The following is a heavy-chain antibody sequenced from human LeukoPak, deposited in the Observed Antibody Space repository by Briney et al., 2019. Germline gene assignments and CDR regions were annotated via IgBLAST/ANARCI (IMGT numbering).Heavy chain of an antibody. V-gene: IGHV3-74*01. Sequence: PGGSLRLSCAASGFTFNSYWMHWVRQTPGKGLVWVSRINSDGSSTSYADSVKGRFTISRDNAKNTLYLQMNSLRAEDTAAYYCARDLTYYDGRGYGDLNSFDYWGQGTLVTVSS. CDR2: INSDGSST. CDR3: ARDLTYYDGRGYGDLNSFDY. J-gene: IGHJ4*02. D-gene: IGHD3-22*01. CDR1: GFTFNSYW.